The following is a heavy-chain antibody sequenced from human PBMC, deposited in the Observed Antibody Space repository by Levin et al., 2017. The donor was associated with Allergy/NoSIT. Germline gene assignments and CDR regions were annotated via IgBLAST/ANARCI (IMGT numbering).Heavy chain of an antibody. CDR2: ISSSSSYI. Sequence: GESLKISCAASGFTFSSYSMNWVRQAPGKGLEWVSSISSSSSYIYYADSVKGRFTISRDNAKNSLYLQMNSLRAEDTAVYYCARDYYDSSGYPVGGGYWGQGTLVTVSS. V-gene: IGHV3-21*01. CDR1: GFTFSSYS. CDR3: ARDYYDSSGYPVGGGY. D-gene: IGHD3-22*01. J-gene: IGHJ4*02.